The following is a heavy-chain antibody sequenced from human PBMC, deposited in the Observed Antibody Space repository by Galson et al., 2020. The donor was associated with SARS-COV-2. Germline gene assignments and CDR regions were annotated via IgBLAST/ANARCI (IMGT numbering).Heavy chain of an antibody. Sequence: SCAASGFTFSNYAMAWVRQAPGKGLEWVSLLNNRGDDTYYADSVKGRFTISRDNSKNTLFLQMDSLRAEDTAVYYCAKEGGTGWATDFFQHWGQGTLVTVSS. J-gene: IGHJ1*01. CDR1: GFTFSNYA. CDR3: AKEGGTGWATDFFQH. V-gene: IGHV3-23*01. CDR2: LNNRGDDT. D-gene: IGHD6-19*01.